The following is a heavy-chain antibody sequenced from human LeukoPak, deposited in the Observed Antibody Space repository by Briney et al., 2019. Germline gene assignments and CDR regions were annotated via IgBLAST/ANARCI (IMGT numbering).Heavy chain of an antibody. V-gene: IGHV3-7*01. J-gene: IGHJ4*02. D-gene: IGHD6-19*01. Sequence: GGSLRLSCGASGFTFSRYWMSWVRQAPGKGLECLANINEDGSGKYYVDSVKGRFTMSRDNSKNMLYLQMGSLRPEDMAVYYCARERGSSGWTFDYWGQGTLVTVSS. CDR1: GFTFSRYW. CDR2: INEDGSGK. CDR3: ARERGSSGWTFDY.